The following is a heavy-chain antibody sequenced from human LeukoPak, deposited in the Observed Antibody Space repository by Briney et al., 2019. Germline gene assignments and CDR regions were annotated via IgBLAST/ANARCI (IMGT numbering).Heavy chain of an antibody. CDR3: AKFYRSSSCFDI. V-gene: IGHV1-24*01. Sequence: ASVKVSCKVSGYTLTELSMHWVRQAPGKGLEWMGGFDPEDGETIYAQKFQGRVTMTEDTSTDTAYMELSSLRSEDTAVYYCAKFYRSSSCFDIWGQGTMVTVSS. D-gene: IGHD6-13*01. J-gene: IGHJ3*02. CDR2: FDPEDGET. CDR1: GYTLTELS.